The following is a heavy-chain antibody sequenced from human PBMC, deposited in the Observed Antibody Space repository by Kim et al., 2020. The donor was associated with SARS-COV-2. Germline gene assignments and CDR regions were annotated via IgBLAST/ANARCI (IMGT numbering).Heavy chain of an antibody. CDR3: ARDAGDCSSTSCYSAWTYYYYGMCV. D-gene: IGHD2-2*01. Sequence: GGSLRLSCAASGFTFSSYGMHWVRQAPGKGLEWVAVISYDGSNKYYADSVEGRFTISRDNSKNTLYLQMNSLRAEDTAVYYCARDAGDCSSTSCYSAWTYYYYGMCVRGQRTTVTVSS. V-gene: IGHV3-33*05. CDR2: ISYDGSNK. CDR1: GFTFSSYG. J-gene: IGHJ6*02.